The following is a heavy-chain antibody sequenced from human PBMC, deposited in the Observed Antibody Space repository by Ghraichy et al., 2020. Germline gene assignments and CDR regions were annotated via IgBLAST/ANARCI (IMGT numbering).Heavy chain of an antibody. CDR3: ARDWGSAWPFDP. J-gene: IGHJ5*02. V-gene: IGHV6-1*01. CDR1: GDSVSSNSYA. Sequence: SQTLSLTCAISGDSVSSNSYAWNWIRLSPSRGLEWLGRTFYRSKWYNDYAVSVKGRITINPDTFKNQFSLELNSMTPEDTAVYFCARDWGSAWPFDPWGQGILVTVSS. CDR2: TFYRSKWYN. D-gene: IGHD6-19*01.